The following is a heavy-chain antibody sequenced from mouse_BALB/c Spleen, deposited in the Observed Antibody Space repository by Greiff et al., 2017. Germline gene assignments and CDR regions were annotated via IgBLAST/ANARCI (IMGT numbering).Heavy chain of an antibody. J-gene: IGHJ4*01. CDR1: GFTFSSFG. CDR3: ARDTYGIYAMDY. V-gene: IGHV5-17*02. D-gene: IGHD2-10*02. CDR2: ISSGSSTI. Sequence: EVLWVESGGGLVQPGGSLKLSCAASGFTFSSFGMPWVRQAPEKGLEWVAYISSGSSTIYYPDTVKGRFTISRDNPKNTLFLQMTSLKSEDTAMYYCARDTYGIYAMDYWGQGTSVTVSS.